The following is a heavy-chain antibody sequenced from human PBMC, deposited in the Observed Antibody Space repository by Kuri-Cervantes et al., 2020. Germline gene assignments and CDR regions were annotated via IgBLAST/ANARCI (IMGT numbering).Heavy chain of an antibody. CDR2: IYYSGST. V-gene: IGHV4-59*12. J-gene: IGHJ4*02. CDR1: GGSISSYY. Sequence: SETLSLTCTVSGGSISSYYWSWIRQPPGKGLAWIGYIYYSGSTYYNPSLKSRVTISVDTSKNQFSLKLSSVTAADTAVYYCARDVSREIVVVVAATPGFDYWGQGTLVTVSS. CDR3: ARDVSREIVVVVAATPGFDY. D-gene: IGHD2-15*01.